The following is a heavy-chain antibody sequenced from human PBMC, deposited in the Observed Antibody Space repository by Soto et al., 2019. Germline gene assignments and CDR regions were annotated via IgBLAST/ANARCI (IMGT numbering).Heavy chain of an antibody. V-gene: IGHV1-69*13. CDR2: IIPIFGTA. D-gene: IGHD2-21*02. Sequence: SVKVSCKASGGTFSSYAISWVRQAPGQGLEWMGGIIPIFGTANYAQKFQGRVTITADESTSTAYMELSSLRSEDTAVYYCARGLVVVTAKDYYYYGMDVWGQGTTVTVSS. J-gene: IGHJ6*02. CDR3: ARGLVVVTAKDYYYYGMDV. CDR1: GGTFSSYA.